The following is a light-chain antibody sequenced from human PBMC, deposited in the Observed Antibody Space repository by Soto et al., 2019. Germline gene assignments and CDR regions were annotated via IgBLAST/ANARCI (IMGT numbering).Light chain of an antibody. J-gene: IGKJ3*01. V-gene: IGKV1-33*01. CDR1: QGIGDF. CDR3: QQYDKPFT. CDR2: DAS. Sequence: ETQMTQSPSSLSASLGDRVTITCQANQGIGDFLNWYHQKPGQVPKVLIYDASNLPTGVPSRFSGSGSGTQFVFTISSLQSEDVGTYYCQQYDKPFTFGPGTKVDIK.